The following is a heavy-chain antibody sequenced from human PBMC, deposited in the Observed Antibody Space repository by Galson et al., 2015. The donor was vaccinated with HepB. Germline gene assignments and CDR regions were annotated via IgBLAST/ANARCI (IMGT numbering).Heavy chain of an antibody. D-gene: IGHD3-9*01. V-gene: IGHV1-2*04. CDR3: AREESGYYDAFDI. J-gene: IGHJ3*02. CDR2: IDPKSGDT. CDR1: GYTFTGYD. Sequence: SVKVSCKASGYTFTGYDIHWVRQAPGQGPEWMGRIDPKSGDTNYAQKFQGWVTMTRDTSINTAYMEVTRLRSDDTAVYYCAREESGYYDAFDIWGQGTMVTVSS.